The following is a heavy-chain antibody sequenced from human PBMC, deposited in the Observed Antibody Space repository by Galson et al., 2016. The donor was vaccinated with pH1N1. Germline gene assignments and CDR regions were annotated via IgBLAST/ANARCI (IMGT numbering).Heavy chain of an antibody. CDR2: TYYRSKWYN. J-gene: IGHJ4*02. CDR3: ASDGIAAAGIRRYQSYLDF. Sequence: CAISGDSVSSNSAAWNWIRQSPSRGLEWLGRTYYRSKWYNDYEVSVNSRITINPDTAKNQFSLQLNSVTPEDTAVYYPASDGIAAAGIRRYQSYLDFGGQGTLVTVSS. V-gene: IGHV6-1*01. D-gene: IGHD6-13*01. CDR1: GDSVSSNSAA.